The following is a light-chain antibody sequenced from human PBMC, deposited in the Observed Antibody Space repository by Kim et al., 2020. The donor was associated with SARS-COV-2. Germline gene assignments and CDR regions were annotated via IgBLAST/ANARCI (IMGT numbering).Light chain of an antibody. CDR1: QSVRTY. V-gene: IGKV3-11*01. Sequence: EIVLTQSPATLSLSPGEGATVSCRASQSVRTYLAWYQQKSGQAPRLLIYDASNRATGIPAKFTGSGSGTDFTLTISSLEPEDFAIYYCQQRSSWPWTFGQGTKVGIK. J-gene: IGKJ1*01. CDR2: DAS. CDR3: QQRSSWPWT.